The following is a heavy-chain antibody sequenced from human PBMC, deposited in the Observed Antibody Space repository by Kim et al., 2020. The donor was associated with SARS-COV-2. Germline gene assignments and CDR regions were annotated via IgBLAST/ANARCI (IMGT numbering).Heavy chain of an antibody. Sequence: ADSVKGRFTISRDNSKNTLYLQMNSLRAEDTAVYYCAKPTSSIAVADWGYWGQGTLVTVSS. D-gene: IGHD6-19*01. CDR3: AKPTSSIAVADWGY. J-gene: IGHJ4*02. V-gene: IGHV3-23*01.